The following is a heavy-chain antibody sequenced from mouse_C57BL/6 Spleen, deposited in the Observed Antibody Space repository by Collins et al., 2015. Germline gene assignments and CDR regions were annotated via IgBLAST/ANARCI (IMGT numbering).Heavy chain of an antibody. J-gene: IGHJ2*01. V-gene: IGHV1-15*01. CDR2: IDPETGGT. CDR1: GYTFTDYE. D-gene: IGHD2-2*01. Sequence: QVQLQQSGAELVRPGASVTLSCKASGYTFTDYEMHWVKQTPVHGLEWIGAIDPETGGTAYNQKFKGKAILTADKSSSTAYMELRSLTSEDSAVYYCTRQGYGYDGGLDYWGQGTTLTVSS. CDR3: TRQGYGYDGGLDY.